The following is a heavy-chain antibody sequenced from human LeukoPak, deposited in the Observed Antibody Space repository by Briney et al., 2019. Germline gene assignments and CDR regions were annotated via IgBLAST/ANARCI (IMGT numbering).Heavy chain of an antibody. J-gene: IGHJ4*02. CDR2: GYYDGTS. CDR3: VRYISTHTGYFDS. V-gene: IGHV4-39*01. CDR1: GDSINSHSYY. Sequence: SETLSLPSSVAGDSINSHSYYWGWSRPPPGKRLEGIGIGYYDGTSYSNPSLKSRVTIFVDTSRDQFSLHLSFVTAEDTALYYCVRYISTHTGYFDSCGQGALVSVSS. D-gene: IGHD1-14*01.